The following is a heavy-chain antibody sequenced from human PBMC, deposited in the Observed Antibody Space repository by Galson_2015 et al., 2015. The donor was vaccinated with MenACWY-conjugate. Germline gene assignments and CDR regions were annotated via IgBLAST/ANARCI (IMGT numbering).Heavy chain of an antibody. V-gene: IGHV3-23*01. CDR1: GFTLSTYA. CDR2: ITSSGDTI. J-gene: IGHJ3*02. CDR3: AKDPNGDYVGAFET. Sequence: SLRLSCAAPGFTLSTYAMTWVRQTSGKGLEWVSSITSSGDTIRYTDSVKGRFTVSRDNSKNTLFLQMSSLRVEDTAIYYCAKDPNGDYVGAFETWGHGTVVTVSS. D-gene: IGHD4-17*01.